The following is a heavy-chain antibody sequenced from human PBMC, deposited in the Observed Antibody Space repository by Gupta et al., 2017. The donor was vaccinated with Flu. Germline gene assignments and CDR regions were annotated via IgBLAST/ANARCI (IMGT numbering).Heavy chain of an antibody. CDR3: ARVAVVVPAAMDY. CDR2: VRKKVNSYPT. V-gene: IGHV3-72*01. J-gene: IGHJ4*02. D-gene: IGHD2-2*01. Sequence: EVQLVESGGGLVQPGGSLRLSCAASGFSFSDHYMDWVRQAPEKGLEWVARVRKKVNSYPTEYAASVKGRFTISRDDSKNSLFLQMDSLKTEDTAVYYCARVAVVVPAAMDYWGQGTLVTVSS. CDR1: GFSFSDHY.